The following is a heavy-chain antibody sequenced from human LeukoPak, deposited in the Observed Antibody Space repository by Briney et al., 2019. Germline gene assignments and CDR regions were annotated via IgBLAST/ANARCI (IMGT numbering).Heavy chain of an antibody. CDR3: ARGAGNFDY. CDR1: GGTFSSYA. J-gene: IGHJ4*02. V-gene: IGHV1-69*04. D-gene: IGHD3-10*01. CDR2: IIPILGIA. Sequence: SVKVSCKASGGTFSSYAISWVRQAPGQGLEWLGRIIPILGIANYGQKFQGRVTITADKSTSTAYMELSSLRSEDTAVYYCARGAGNFDYWGQGTLVTVSS.